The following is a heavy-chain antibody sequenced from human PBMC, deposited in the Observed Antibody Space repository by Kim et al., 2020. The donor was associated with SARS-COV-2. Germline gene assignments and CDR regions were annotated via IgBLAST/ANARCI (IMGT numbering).Heavy chain of an antibody. Sequence: SVKVSCKASGGTFSSYAISWVRQAPGQGLEWMGGIIPIFGTANYAQKFQGRVTITADESTSTAYMELSSLRSEDTAVYYCASNPPLRYFDWILQVWGQGTLVTVSS. D-gene: IGHD3-9*01. V-gene: IGHV1-69*13. CDR1: GGTFSSYA. J-gene: IGHJ4*02. CDR2: IIPIFGTA. CDR3: ASNPPLRYFDWILQV.